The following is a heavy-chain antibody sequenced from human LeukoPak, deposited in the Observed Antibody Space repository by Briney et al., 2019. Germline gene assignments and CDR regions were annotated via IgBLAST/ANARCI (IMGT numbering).Heavy chain of an antibody. D-gene: IGHD3-9*01. CDR1: GGSISSGDYY. Sequence: SETLSLTCTVSGGSISSGDYYWSWIRQPPGKGLEWIGYIYYSGSTYYNPSLKSRVTISVDTSKNQFSLKLSSVTAADTAVYYCARARRYYDILTGHYIQGHNYGMDVWGQGTTVTVSS. CDR2: IYYSGST. V-gene: IGHV4-30-4*01. CDR3: ARARRYYDILTGHYIQGHNYGMDV. J-gene: IGHJ6*02.